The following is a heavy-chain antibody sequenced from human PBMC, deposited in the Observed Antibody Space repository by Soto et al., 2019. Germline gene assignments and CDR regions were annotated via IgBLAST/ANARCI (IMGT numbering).Heavy chain of an antibody. J-gene: IGHJ4*02. Sequence: QVQLVQSGAEVKKPGASVKVSCKASGYTFTSYGISCVRQAPGQGLEWMGWISAYNGNTNYAQKLQGRVTMTTDTSTSTAYMELRGLRSDDTAVYYCARESPLVVVPAARIIDYWGQGTLVTVSS. CDR1: GYTFTSYG. CDR2: ISAYNGNT. V-gene: IGHV1-18*01. CDR3: ARESPLVVVPAARIIDY. D-gene: IGHD2-2*01.